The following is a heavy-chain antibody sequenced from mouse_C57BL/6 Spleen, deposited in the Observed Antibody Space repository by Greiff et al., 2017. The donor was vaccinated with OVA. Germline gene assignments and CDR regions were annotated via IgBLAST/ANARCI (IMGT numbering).Heavy chain of an antibody. CDR2: IDPSDSET. CDR1: GYTFTSYW. D-gene: IGHD1-1*01. Sequence: VQLQQPGAELVRPGSSVKLSCKASGYTFTSYWMHWVKQRPIQGLEWIGNIDPSDSETHYNQKFKDKATLTVDKSSSTAYMQLSSLTSEDSAVYYGAREGGSDYGRGYFDYWGQGTTLTVSS. V-gene: IGHV1-52*01. J-gene: IGHJ2*01. CDR3: AREGGSDYGRGYFDY.